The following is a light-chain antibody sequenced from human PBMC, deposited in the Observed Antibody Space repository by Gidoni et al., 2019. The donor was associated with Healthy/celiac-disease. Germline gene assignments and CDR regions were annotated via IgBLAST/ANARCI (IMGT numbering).Light chain of an antibody. CDR1: QSISSY. J-gene: IGKJ2*01. CDR3: QQSYSTPYT. Sequence: DIQMTQSPSFLSASVGDRVTITCRASQSISSYLNWYQKKPGKAPNLLIDAASSLQSWVPSRFSGSGSGTDFTLTISRLQPEDFATYYCQQSYSTPYTFGQGTKLEIK. V-gene: IGKV1-39*01. CDR2: AAS.